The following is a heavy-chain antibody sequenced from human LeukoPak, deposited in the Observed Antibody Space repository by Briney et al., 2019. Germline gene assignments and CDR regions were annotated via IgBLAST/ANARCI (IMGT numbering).Heavy chain of an antibody. J-gene: IGHJ4*02. CDR3: ARGSVTTGSTDY. CDR1: GGTFSSYA. V-gene: IGHV1-69*05. Sequence: ASVKVSCKASGGTFSSYAISWVRQAPGQGLEWMGGIIPIFGTANYAQKFQGRVTITTDESTSTAYMELSSLRSEDTAVYYCARGSVTTGSTDYWGQGTLVTVSS. CDR2: IIPIFGTA. D-gene: IGHD4-17*01.